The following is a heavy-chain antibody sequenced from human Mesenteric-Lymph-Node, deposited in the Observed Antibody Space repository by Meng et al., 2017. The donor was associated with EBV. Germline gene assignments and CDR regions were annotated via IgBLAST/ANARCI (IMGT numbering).Heavy chain of an antibody. CDR1: GGSFSGYY. CDR2: INHSGST. J-gene: IGHJ5*02. Sequence: VHVKQGGDGLLKPSETLSLPCPVYGGSFSGYYWSWIRQPPGKGLEWIGEINHSGSTNYNPSLKSRVTISVDTSKNQFSLKLSSVTAADTAVYYCARGRSYVSGVIDPWGQGTLVTVSS. D-gene: IGHD3-16*01. CDR3: ARGRSYVSGVIDP. V-gene: IGHV4-34*01.